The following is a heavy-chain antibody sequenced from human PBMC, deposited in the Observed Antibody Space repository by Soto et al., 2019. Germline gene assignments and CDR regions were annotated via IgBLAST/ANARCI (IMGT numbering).Heavy chain of an antibody. Sequence: GGSLRLSCAASGFTFNSYAMSWVRQAPGKGLQWVASTSSSSGSTDYADSVKGRFTISRDNSKNTLYLQMNSLRAEDTAVYYCAKDLYSSSWEKRFYFDSWGQGTLVTVSS. J-gene: IGHJ4*02. CDR3: AKDLYSSSWEKRFYFDS. D-gene: IGHD6-13*01. CDR2: TSSSSGST. V-gene: IGHV3-23*01. CDR1: GFTFNSYA.